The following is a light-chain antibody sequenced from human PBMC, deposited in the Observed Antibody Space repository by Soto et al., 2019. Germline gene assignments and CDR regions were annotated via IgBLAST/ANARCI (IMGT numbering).Light chain of an antibody. J-gene: IGLJ1*01. Sequence: ALTQPASMSGSPGQAITISCTGTSSDVGSYNLVSWYQQHPGKAPKLMIYEVSKRPSGVSNRFSGSKSGNTASLTISGLQAEDEADYYCCSYAGSSTYYVFGTGTKVTVL. CDR3: CSYAGSSTYYV. CDR2: EVS. V-gene: IGLV2-23*02. CDR1: SSDVGSYNL.